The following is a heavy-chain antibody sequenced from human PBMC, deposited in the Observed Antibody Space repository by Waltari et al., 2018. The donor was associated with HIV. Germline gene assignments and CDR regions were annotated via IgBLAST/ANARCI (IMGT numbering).Heavy chain of an antibody. CDR3: VVHRTAIPTRVDF. V-gene: IGHV4-61*05. Sequence: IHLSESGPGLVKASETLSLTCTVSAATKTHSSYFWGWVRHRPGRGVEWIGSLSDTLTSNVNPSLKGRVQTSFDQSTSQVSFNLTSVTVADTGVYFCVVHRTAIPTRVDFWGQGALVTVS. D-gene: IGHD2-21*02. CDR2: LSDTLTS. J-gene: IGHJ1*01. CDR1: AATKTHSSYF.